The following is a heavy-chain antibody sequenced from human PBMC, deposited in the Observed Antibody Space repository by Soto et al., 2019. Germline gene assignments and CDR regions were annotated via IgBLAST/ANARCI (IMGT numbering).Heavy chain of an antibody. CDR3: ARDSVPWCSGGSCYHNWFXP. D-gene: IGHD2-15*01. J-gene: IGHJ5*02. V-gene: IGHV1-18*01. Sequence: ASVKVSRKASGYTFTSYFISWVRQAPGQGLEGMGWISADNGNTNYSQKLQGRVTMTRDTSASTAYMELSSLRSEDTAVYYCARDSVPWCSGGSCYHNWFXPWGQGTLVTVSS. CDR1: GYTFTSYF. CDR2: ISADNGNT.